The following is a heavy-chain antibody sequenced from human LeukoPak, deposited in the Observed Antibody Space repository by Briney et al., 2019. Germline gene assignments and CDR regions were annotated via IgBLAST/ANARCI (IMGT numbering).Heavy chain of an antibody. D-gene: IGHD5-18*01. J-gene: IGHJ4*02. CDR1: GDSISTYY. Sequence: SETLSLTCTVSGDSISTYYWSWIRQFPGKGLEWIGYIYYSGSTNYNPSLKSRVTISVDTSKNQFSLKLSSVTAADTAVYYCARGDKIQLWLVWGQGTLVTVSS. CDR2: IYYSGST. V-gene: IGHV4-59*12. CDR3: ARGDKIQLWLV.